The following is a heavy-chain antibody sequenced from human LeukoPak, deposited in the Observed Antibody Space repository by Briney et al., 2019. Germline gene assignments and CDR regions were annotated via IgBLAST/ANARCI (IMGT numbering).Heavy chain of an antibody. J-gene: IGHJ3*02. D-gene: IGHD5-24*01. Sequence: GASVKVSCKASGYTFTNYYIHWVRQAPGQGLEWMGLINPGGDNTDYAQNFQGRVTMTRDTSTGTVYMGLSSLRSEDTAVYYCARIRDGYNDAYDIWGQGTMVTVSS. V-gene: IGHV1-46*01. CDR1: GYTFTNYY. CDR3: ARIRDGYNDAYDI. CDR2: INPGGDNT.